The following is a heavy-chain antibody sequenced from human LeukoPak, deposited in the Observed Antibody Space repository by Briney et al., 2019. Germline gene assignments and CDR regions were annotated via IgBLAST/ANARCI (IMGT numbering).Heavy chain of an antibody. Sequence: SETLSLTCTVSGYSISSGYYWSWIRQPAGKGLEWIGRIYTSGSTYYNPSLKSRVTISVDTSKNQFSLKLSSVTAADTAVYYCARPRRVGLLWFGEHNFDYWGQGTLVTVSS. V-gene: IGHV4-38-2*02. D-gene: IGHD3-10*01. CDR2: IYTSGST. CDR3: ARPRRVGLLWFGEHNFDY. CDR1: GYSISSGYY. J-gene: IGHJ4*02.